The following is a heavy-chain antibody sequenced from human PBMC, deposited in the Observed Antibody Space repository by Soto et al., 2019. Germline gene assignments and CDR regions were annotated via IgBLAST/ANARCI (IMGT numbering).Heavy chain of an antibody. CDR3: ARLDSLIRAFDY. Sequence: PGGSLRLSCAASGFTFSSYWMHWVRQAPGKGLVWVSRINSDGSSTSYAGSVKGRFTISRDNAKNTLYLQMNSLRAEDTAVYYCARLDSLIRAFDYWGQGTLVTVSS. CDR2: INSDGSST. J-gene: IGHJ4*02. D-gene: IGHD3-16*01. CDR1: GFTFSSYW. V-gene: IGHV3-74*01.